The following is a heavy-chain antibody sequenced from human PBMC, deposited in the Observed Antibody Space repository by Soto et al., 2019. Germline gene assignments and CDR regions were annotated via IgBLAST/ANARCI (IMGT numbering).Heavy chain of an antibody. V-gene: IGHV3-21*01. Sequence: EVQLVESGGGLVKPGGSLRLSCAASGFTFSSYSMNWVRQAPGKGLEWVSSISSSSSYIYYADSVKGRFTISRDNAKNSLYLQMNSLRAEDTAVYYCARDHDYGAYEVSEYFQHWGQGTLVTVSS. J-gene: IGHJ1*01. D-gene: IGHD4-17*01. CDR2: ISSSSSYI. CDR3: ARDHDYGAYEVSEYFQH. CDR1: GFTFSSYS.